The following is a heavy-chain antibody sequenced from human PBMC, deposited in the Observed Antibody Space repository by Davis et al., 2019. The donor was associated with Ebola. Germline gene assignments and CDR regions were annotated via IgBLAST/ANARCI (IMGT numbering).Heavy chain of an antibody. CDR2: ISYDGSNK. D-gene: IGHD1-26*01. CDR1: GFTFSSYA. J-gene: IGHJ4*02. V-gene: IGHV3-30-3*01. Sequence: PGGSLRLSCAASGFTFSSYAMHWVRQAPGKGLEWVAVISYDGSNKYYADSVKGRFTISRDNSKNTLYLQMNSLRAEDTAVYYCAKEGVGAALFDYWGQGTLVTVSS. CDR3: AKEGVGAALFDY.